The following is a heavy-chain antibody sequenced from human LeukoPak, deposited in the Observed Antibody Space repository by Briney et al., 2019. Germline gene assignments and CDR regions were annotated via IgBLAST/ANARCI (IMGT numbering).Heavy chain of an antibody. CDR1: GGSFSGYY. Sequence: SETLSLTCAVSGGSFSGYYWSWIRQPPGKGLEWIGEINHSGSTNYNPSLKSRVTISVDTSKNQFSLKLSSVTAADTAVYYCARPSDTAMVIGDYYFDYWGQGTLVTVSS. J-gene: IGHJ4*02. CDR2: INHSGST. V-gene: IGHV4-34*01. D-gene: IGHD5-18*01. CDR3: ARPSDTAMVIGDYYFDY.